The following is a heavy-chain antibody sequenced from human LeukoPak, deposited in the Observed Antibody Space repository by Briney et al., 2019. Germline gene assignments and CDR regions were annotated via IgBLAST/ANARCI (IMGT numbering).Heavy chain of an antibody. CDR3: ASESDSSSSLY. J-gene: IGHJ4*02. V-gene: IGHV4-59*08. CDR2: IYYSGST. Sequence: SETLSLTCTVSGGSISSYYWSWIRRPPGKGLEWIGYIYYSGSTNYNPSLKSRVTISVDTSKNQFSLKLSSVTAADTAVYYCASESDSSSSLYWGQGTLVTVSS. D-gene: IGHD6-6*01. CDR1: GGSISSYY.